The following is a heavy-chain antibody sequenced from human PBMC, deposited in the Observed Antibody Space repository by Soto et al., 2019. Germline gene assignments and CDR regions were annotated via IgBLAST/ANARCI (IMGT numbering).Heavy chain of an antibody. CDR1: EYRFSSFW. D-gene: IGHD6-19*01. Sequence: GEALKISCKGSEYRFSSFWVAWVRQTPGKGLEWLGIIYPGDLDTRYSSSFQGHVIISADKSSSTVSLQWSSLKASDTAMYYCARSIAVTGPYFPGLDVWGQGTPVTVSS. J-gene: IGHJ6*02. V-gene: IGHV5-51*01. CDR2: IYPGDLDT. CDR3: ARSIAVTGPYFPGLDV.